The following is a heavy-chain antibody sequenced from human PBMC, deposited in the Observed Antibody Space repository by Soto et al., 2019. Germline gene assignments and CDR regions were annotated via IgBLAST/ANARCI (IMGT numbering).Heavy chain of an antibody. CDR2: IYYSGST. J-gene: IGHJ4*02. Sequence: SETLSLTCTVSVGSISSSSYYWGWIRQPPGKGLEWIGSIYYSGSTYYNPSLKSRVTVSVDTSKNQFSLKLSSVTAADTAVYYCARRVSVPGSSGNDYWGQGTLVTVSS. CDR1: VGSISSSSYY. D-gene: IGHD2-8*01. V-gene: IGHV4-39*01. CDR3: ARRVSVPGSSGNDY.